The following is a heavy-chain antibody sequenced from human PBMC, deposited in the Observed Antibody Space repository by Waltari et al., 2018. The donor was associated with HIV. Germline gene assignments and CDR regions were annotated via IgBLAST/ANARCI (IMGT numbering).Heavy chain of an antibody. D-gene: IGHD3-22*01. CDR3: ARLTHYYDTSGPDYYYYGMDV. CDR2: IRAYNGNT. Sequence: QVQLVQSGAEVKKPGASVKVSCKASGNTFTRYGISWVRQAPGQGLEWMGWIRAYNGNTNYAQELQGRVSMTTETSTSTAYMELRSLRSDDTAVYYCARLTHYYDTSGPDYYYYGMDVWGQGTTVTVSS. CDR1: GNTFTRYG. J-gene: IGHJ6*02. V-gene: IGHV1-18*01.